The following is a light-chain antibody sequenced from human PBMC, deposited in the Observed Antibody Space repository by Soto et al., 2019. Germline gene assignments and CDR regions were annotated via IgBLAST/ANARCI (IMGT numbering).Light chain of an antibody. Sequence: DIQMTQSPSSLSASVGGLVTIACRASQSISGYLNWYQQKPGKAPNLLIYAASSLQSGVPSRFSGSGSGTDFTLTSNSLHPEDFATYYCQQSYRTPITFGQGTRLEI. CDR1: QSISGY. J-gene: IGKJ5*01. CDR2: AAS. V-gene: IGKV1-39*01. CDR3: QQSYRTPIT.